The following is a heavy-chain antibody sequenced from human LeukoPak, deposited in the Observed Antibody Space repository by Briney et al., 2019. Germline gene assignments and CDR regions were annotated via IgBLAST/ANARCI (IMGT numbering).Heavy chain of an antibody. CDR2: INSDGGNT. V-gene: IGHV3-74*03. CDR1: GFTFSSYW. CDR3: ARVPGSGLPFDY. Sequence: PGGSLRLSCAASGFTFSSYWMHWVRQAPGKGLVWVSRINSDGGNTMYADSVKGRFTISRDNAKNTLYLQMNSLRVEDTAVYYCARVPGSGLPFDYWGQGTLVTVSS. J-gene: IGHJ4*02. D-gene: IGHD6-19*01.